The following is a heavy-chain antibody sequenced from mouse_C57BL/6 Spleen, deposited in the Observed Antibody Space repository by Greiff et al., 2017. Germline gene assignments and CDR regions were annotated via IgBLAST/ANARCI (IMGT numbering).Heavy chain of an antibody. J-gene: IGHJ1*03. CDR2: INPNYGTT. V-gene: IGHV1-39*01. Sequence: EVQLQESGPELVKPGASVKISCKASGYSFTDYNMNWVKQSNGKSLEWIGVINPNYGTTSYNQKFKGKATLTVDQSSSTAYMQLNSLTSEDSAVYYCARGYYGSSYGYFGVWGTGTTVTVSS. D-gene: IGHD1-1*01. CDR3: ARGYYGSSYGYFGV. CDR1: GYSFTDYN.